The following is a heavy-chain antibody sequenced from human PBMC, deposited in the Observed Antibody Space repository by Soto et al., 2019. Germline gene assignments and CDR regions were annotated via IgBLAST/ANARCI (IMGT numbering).Heavy chain of an antibody. V-gene: IGHV5-51*01. CDR2: IYPGDPDT. Sequence: GESLKISCKGSGYSFTSYWIGWVRQMPGKGLEWMGIIYPGDPDTRYSPSFQGQVTISADKSISTAYLQWSSLKASDTAMYYCARQRYYYDSSGYPDYYGMDVWGQGTTVTVSS. CDR3: ARQRYYYDSSGYPDYYGMDV. J-gene: IGHJ6*02. D-gene: IGHD3-22*01. CDR1: GYSFTSYW.